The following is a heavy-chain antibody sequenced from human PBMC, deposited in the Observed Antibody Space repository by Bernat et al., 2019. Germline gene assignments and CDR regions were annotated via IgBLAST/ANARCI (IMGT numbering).Heavy chain of an antibody. Sequence: QVQLVESGGGEVQPGGSPRLSCAASGFTFSNYGMHWVRQAPGKGLEWVAFIRSDGSDKYYANSVKGRFTISRDNSKNTLYLQMNSLRVEDTAVYYCAKERGYGPFDYWGQGTLVTVSS. CDR2: IRSDGSDK. CDR3: AKERGYGPFDY. J-gene: IGHJ4*02. CDR1: GFTFSNYG. V-gene: IGHV3-30*02. D-gene: IGHD4-17*01.